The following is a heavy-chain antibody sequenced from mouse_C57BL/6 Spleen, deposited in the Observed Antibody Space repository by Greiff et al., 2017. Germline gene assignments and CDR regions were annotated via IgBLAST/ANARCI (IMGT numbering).Heavy chain of an antibody. CDR3: ARGQLRLRYFDY. CDR1: GFSLTSYG. Sequence: QVHVKQSGPGLVQPSQSLSITCTVSGFSLTSYGVPWVRQSPGKGLEWLGVIWSGGSTDYNAAFISRLSISKDNSKSQVFFKMNSLQADDTAIYYCARGQLRLRYFDYWGQGTTLTVSS. V-gene: IGHV2-2*01. J-gene: IGHJ2*01. D-gene: IGHD3-2*02. CDR2: IWSGGST.